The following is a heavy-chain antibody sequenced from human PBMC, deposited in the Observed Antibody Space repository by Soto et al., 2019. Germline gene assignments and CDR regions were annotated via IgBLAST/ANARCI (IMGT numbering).Heavy chain of an antibody. Sequence: GGSLRLSCAASGFTFSSYGMHWVRQAPGKGLEWVAVISYEGSTKYYGDSVKGRFTISRDNSKNTVYLQMNSLRAEDTAVYFCAKEGYSSGWLDQWGQGTLVTVSS. CDR2: ISYEGSTK. J-gene: IGHJ4*02. CDR1: GFTFSSYG. D-gene: IGHD6-19*01. V-gene: IGHV3-30*18. CDR3: AKEGYSSGWLDQ.